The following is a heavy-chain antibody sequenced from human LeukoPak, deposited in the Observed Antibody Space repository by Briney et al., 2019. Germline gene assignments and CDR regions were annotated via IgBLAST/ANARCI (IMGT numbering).Heavy chain of an antibody. J-gene: IGHJ5*02. V-gene: IGHV3-11*06. D-gene: IGHD6-13*01. CDR3: ARGIGAAAWIGAT. Sequence: GGSLRLSCVASGFAFSDSRMSWIRQSPGKGLEWVAYIVSYSGEIDYADSVKGRFIISRDNAKNTLYLQMNSLRGEDTAVYYCARGIGAAAWIGATWGQGALVTVSS. CDR2: IVSYSGEI. CDR1: GFAFSDSR.